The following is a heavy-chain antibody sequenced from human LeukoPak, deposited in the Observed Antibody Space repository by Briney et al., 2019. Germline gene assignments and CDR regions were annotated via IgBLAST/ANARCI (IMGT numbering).Heavy chain of an antibody. CDR1: GFTFSSYG. D-gene: IGHD1-26*01. Sequence: GGSLRLSCAASGFTFSSYGMHWVRQAPGKGLEWVAVIWYDGSNKYYADSVKGRFTTSRDNSKNTLYLQMNSLRAEDTAVYYCARETWELLLDYWGQGTLVTVSS. V-gene: IGHV3-33*01. CDR3: ARETWELLLDY. J-gene: IGHJ4*02. CDR2: IWYDGSNK.